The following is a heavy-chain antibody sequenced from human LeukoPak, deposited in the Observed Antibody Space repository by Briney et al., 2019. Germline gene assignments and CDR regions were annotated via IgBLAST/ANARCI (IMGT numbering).Heavy chain of an antibody. D-gene: IGHD3-10*01. CDR2: IYSGGGT. CDR3: ARGSSLWFGELPY. Sequence: PGGSLRLSCAASGFTVSSNYMSWVRQAPGKGLEWVSVIYSGGGTYYADSVKGRFTISRDNSKNTLYPQMNSLRAEDTAVYYCARGSSLWFGELPYWGQGTLVTVSS. V-gene: IGHV3-66*02. CDR1: GFTVSSNY. J-gene: IGHJ4*02.